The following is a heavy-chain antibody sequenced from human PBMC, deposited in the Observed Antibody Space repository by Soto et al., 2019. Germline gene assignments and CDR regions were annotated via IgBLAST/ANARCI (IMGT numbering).Heavy chain of an antibody. CDR3: ARDGMEDYDFWSGYSPYGMDV. CDR2: ISAYNGNT. Sequence: ASVKVSCKASGYTFTSYGISWVRQAPGQGLEWMGWISAYNGNTNYAQKLQGRVTMNTDTSTSTAYMELRSLRSDDPAVYYCARDGMEDYDFWSGYSPYGMDVWGQGTTVTVSS. D-gene: IGHD3-3*01. V-gene: IGHV1-18*04. J-gene: IGHJ6*02. CDR1: GYTFTSYG.